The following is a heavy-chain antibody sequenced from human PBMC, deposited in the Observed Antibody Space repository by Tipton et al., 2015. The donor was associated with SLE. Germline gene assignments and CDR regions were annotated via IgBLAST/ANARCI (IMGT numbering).Heavy chain of an antibody. CDR2: INHTGRT. J-gene: IGHJ3*02. CDR1: GGSFSGSY. CDR3: ARDRDIVLEPVPIPPAFDI. Sequence: TLSLTCAVFGGSFSGSYWTWIRQPPGKGLEWIGEINHTGRTNYNPSLKSRVTVSADTSKNQFSLKLSSVTAADTAVYYCARDRDIVLEPVPIPPAFDIWGQGTMVTVSS. D-gene: IGHD2-2*02. V-gene: IGHV4-34*01.